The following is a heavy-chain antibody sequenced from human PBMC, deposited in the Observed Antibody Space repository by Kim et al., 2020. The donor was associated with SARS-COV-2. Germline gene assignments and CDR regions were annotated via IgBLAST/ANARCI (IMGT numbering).Heavy chain of an antibody. CDR1: GFSFSSYA. D-gene: IGHD2-21*01. CDR3: AREDGFRYFDY. Sequence: GGSLRLSCAASGFSFSSYAMHWVRQAPGKGLEWLAVISYDGNTNYYADSVKGRFTIFRDNSKETLYLQLNSMRPEDTAVFYCAREDGFRYFDYWGQGTLVTVSS. J-gene: IGHJ4*02. V-gene: IGHV3-30-3*01. CDR2: ISYDGNTN.